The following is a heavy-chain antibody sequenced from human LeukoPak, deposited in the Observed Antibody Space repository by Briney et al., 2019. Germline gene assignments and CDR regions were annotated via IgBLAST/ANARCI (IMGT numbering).Heavy chain of an antibody. V-gene: IGHV1-2*04. CDR3: ARVPTTQWGPTTEPNTDY. Sequence: GASVKVSCKASGYTFTGYYMHWVRQAPGQGLGWMGWINPNSGGTNYAQKFQGWVTMTRDTSISTAYMELRSLRSDDTAVYYCARVPTTQWGPTTEPNTDYWGQGTLVTVSS. CDR1: GYTFTGYY. CDR2: INPNSGGT. J-gene: IGHJ4*02. D-gene: IGHD6-19*01.